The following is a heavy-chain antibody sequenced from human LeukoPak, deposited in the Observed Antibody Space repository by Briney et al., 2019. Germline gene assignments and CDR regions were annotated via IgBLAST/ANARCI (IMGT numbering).Heavy chain of an antibody. V-gene: IGHV3-30*04. Sequence: GGSLRLSCAASGFTLSNYHMHWVRQAPGRGLEWVALIPHDGGGKQYAASVQDRFTISRDNSENTVYLQMNSLRHDDAAVYFCAREGYTSGRAAAFDFWGRGPWSPSPQ. D-gene: IGHD6-19*01. CDR1: GFTLSNYH. J-gene: IGHJ4*02. CDR3: AREGYTSGRAAAFDF. CDR2: IPHDGGGK.